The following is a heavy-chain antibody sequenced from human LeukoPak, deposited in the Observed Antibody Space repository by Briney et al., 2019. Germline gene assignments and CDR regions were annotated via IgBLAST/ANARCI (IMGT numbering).Heavy chain of an antibody. J-gene: IGHJ4*02. CDR2: ISGSSVTT. V-gene: IGHV3-23*01. Sequence: GGSLRLSCAASGFTFRSYVMSWVRQAPGKGLEWVSTISGSSVTTYYADSVKGRFTISRDNSKNTLYLQMNSLRAEDTAVYYCAKDGRASGFDYVWSRRRPYFFDYWGQGTLVTVSS. D-gene: IGHD5-12*01. CDR1: GFTFRSYV. CDR3: AKDGRASGFDYVWSRRRPYFFDY.